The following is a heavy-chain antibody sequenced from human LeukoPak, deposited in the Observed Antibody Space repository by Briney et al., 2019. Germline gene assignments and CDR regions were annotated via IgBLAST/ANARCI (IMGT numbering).Heavy chain of an antibody. CDR1: GYTFTSYG. Sequence: ASVKVSCKASGYTFTSYGISWVRQAPGQGLEWVGIINPGGGITSYAKRFQGRLTVTRDTSTRTVYMELRSLRSEDTAVYYCARQAATLVTNAIDIWGQGTLVTVSS. CDR3: ARQAATLVTNAIDI. J-gene: IGHJ3*02. V-gene: IGHV1-46*01. CDR2: INPGGGIT. D-gene: IGHD5-18*01.